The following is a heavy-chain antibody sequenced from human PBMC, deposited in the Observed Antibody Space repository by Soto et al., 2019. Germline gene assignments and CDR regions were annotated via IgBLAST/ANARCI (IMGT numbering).Heavy chain of an antibody. V-gene: IGHV4-4*07. J-gene: IGHJ4*02. CDR3: ARELGSGWSQRDFAF. D-gene: IGHD6-19*01. CDR2: IYTGGSP. Sequence: PSETLSLTCTVSGGSISGYHWSWIRQTAGKGLEWIGHIYTGGSPTYNPSLRGGVTLSIDTSKNQFTLELRSVTAAVTAVYFCARELGSGWSQRDFAFWGQGTLVTVSS. CDR1: GGSISGYH.